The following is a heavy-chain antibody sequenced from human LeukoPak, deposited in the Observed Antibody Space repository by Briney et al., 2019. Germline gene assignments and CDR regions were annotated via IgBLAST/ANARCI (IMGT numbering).Heavy chain of an antibody. J-gene: IGHJ4*02. V-gene: IGHV1-3*01. Sequence: ASVKVSCKASGYTFTSYAMHWVRQAPGQRLEWMGWINAGNGNTKYSQKFQGRVTITRDTSASTAYMELSSLRSEDTAVYYCARFRGSYYAYDYWGQGTLVTVSS. CDR3: ARFRGSYYAYDY. CDR1: GYTFTSYA. CDR2: INAGNGNT. D-gene: IGHD1-26*01.